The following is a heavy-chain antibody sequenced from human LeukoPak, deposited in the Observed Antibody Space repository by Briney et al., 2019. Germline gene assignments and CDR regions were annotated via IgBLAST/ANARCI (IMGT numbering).Heavy chain of an antibody. Sequence: GGSLRLSCAASGFTFCSYGMHWVRQAPGKGLEWVAFIRYDGSNKYYADSVKGRFTISRDNSKNTLYLQMNSLRAEDTAVYYCAKAALIAAAGTRWFDPWGQGTLVTVSS. D-gene: IGHD6-13*01. CDR2: IRYDGSNK. CDR1: GFTFCSYG. J-gene: IGHJ5*02. V-gene: IGHV3-30*02. CDR3: AKAALIAAAGTRWFDP.